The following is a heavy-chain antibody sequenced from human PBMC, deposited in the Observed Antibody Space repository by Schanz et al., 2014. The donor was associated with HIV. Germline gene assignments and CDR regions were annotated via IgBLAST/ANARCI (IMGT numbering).Heavy chain of an antibody. J-gene: IGHJ5*02. CDR3: AANNYYGSGSHSA. CDR2: IIPMLGTA. CDR1: GGTLSNYG. Sequence: QVQLVQSGAEVKKPGSSVKVSCKASGGTLSNYGISWVRQAPGQGLEWMGGIIPMLGTANYAQKFQGRVTITADESTSTAYMELSSLKSEDTAMYYCAANNYYGSGSHSAWGQGTLVTVST. V-gene: IGHV1-69*01. D-gene: IGHD3-10*01.